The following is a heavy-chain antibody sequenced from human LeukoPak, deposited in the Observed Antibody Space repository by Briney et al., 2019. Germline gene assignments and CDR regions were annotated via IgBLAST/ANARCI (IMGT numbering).Heavy chain of an antibody. CDR2: VTSRSAT. J-gene: IGHJ4*02. CDR3: TTTRPYGTTWAGAFED. Sequence: GGSLRLSCVASGFIFRSHGMSWVRQAPGKGLEWVSTVTSRSATHYTDSVKGRFITSRDSSKTTLFLQMNSLRAEDTALYYCTTTRPYGTTWAGAFEDWGQGTPVTVSS. V-gene: IGHV3-23*01. CDR1: GFIFRSHG. D-gene: IGHD6-19*01.